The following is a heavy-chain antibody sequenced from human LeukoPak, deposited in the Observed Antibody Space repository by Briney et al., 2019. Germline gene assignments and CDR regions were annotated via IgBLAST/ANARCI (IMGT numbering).Heavy chain of an antibody. J-gene: IGHJ5*02. V-gene: IGHV1-24*01. CDR1: GYTLTELS. CDR2: FDPEDGET. CDR3: ARAPGYSYANWFDP. D-gene: IGHD5-18*01. Sequence: ASVKVSCKVSGYTLTELSMHWVRQAPGKGLEWMGGFDPEDGETIYAQKFQGRVTMTEDTSTDTAYMELSSLRSEDTAVYYCARAPGYSYANWFDPWGQGTLVTVSS.